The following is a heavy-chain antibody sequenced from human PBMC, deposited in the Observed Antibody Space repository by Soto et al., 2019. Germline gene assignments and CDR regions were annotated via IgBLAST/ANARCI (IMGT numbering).Heavy chain of an antibody. CDR3: ARQGNHDFWSGLPLDP. J-gene: IGHJ5*02. V-gene: IGHV5-51*01. CDR1: GYSFTSYW. Sequence: PGESLKISCKGSGYSFTSYWIGWVRQMPGKGLEWMGIIYPGDSDTRYSPSFQGQVTISADKSISTAYLQWSSLKASDTAMYYCARQGNHDFWSGLPLDPWGQGTLVTSPQ. CDR2: IYPGDSDT. D-gene: IGHD3-3*01.